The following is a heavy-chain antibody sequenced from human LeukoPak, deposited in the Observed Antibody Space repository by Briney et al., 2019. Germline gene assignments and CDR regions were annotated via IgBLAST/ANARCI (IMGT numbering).Heavy chain of an antibody. J-gene: IGHJ4*02. V-gene: IGHV4-4*08. D-gene: IGHD2-21*02. Sequence: PSETLSVTCAVSGGSISGCYCSLIRQSPGKGLELVGYIYGSGYTNYNPSLKSRVTISLDTSKNQFSLKLNSVTAAHTAIYYFATCKGDGAQVDGWGQGTLVTVSS. CDR2: IYGSGYT. CDR3: ATCKGDGAQVDG. CDR1: GGSISGCY.